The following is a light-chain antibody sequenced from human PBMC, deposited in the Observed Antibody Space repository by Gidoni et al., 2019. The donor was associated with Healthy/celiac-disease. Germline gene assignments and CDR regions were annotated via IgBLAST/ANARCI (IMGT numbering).Light chain of an antibody. Sequence: DIQMTQSPSTLSASVGDRVTITCRASQSISSWFAWYQQKPGKAPKLLIYNAYSLESGVPSRFSGSGSGKEFTLTISSLQPDDFATYYCQQYNSYWTFGQGTKVEIK. J-gene: IGKJ1*01. CDR2: NAY. CDR1: QSISSW. V-gene: IGKV1-5*03. CDR3: QQYNSYWT.